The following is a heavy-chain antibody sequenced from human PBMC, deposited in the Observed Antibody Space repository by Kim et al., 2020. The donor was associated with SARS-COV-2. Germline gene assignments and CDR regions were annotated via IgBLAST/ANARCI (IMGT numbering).Heavy chain of an antibody. CDR2: IIPIFGTA. V-gene: IGHV1-69*13. CDR1: GGTFSSYA. CDR3: ARGPPGDILTGYYSPYYYYYGMDV. J-gene: IGHJ6*02. D-gene: IGHD3-9*01. Sequence: SVKVSCKASGGTFSSYAISWVRQAPGQGLEWMGGIIPIFGTANYAQKFQGRVTITADESTSTAYMELSSLRSEDTAVYYCARGPPGDILTGYYSPYYYYYGMDVWGQGTTVTVSS.